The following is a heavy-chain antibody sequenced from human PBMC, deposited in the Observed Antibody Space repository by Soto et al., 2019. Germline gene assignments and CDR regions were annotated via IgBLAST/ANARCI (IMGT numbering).Heavy chain of an antibody. CDR1: GYTFTSYG. V-gene: IGHV1-18*01. D-gene: IGHD6-19*01. Sequence: QVQLVQSGAEVKKPGASVKVSCKASGYTFTSYGISWVRLAPGQGLEWMGWISAYNGNTNYAQKLQGRVTMTTDTSTSTAYMELRSLRSDDTAVYYCARRGSGWSQSGDYRAFDIWGQGTMVTVSS. CDR2: ISAYNGNT. CDR3: ARRGSGWSQSGDYRAFDI. J-gene: IGHJ3*02.